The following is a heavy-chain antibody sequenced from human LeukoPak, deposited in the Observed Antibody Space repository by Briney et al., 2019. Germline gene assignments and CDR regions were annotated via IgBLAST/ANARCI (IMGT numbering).Heavy chain of an antibody. J-gene: IGHJ4*02. D-gene: IGHD4-17*01. CDR3: ARGATTVTTPFDY. Sequence: SETLSLTSTVSGGSISSYYWSWIQQPPGKGLEWIGYIYYSGSTNYNPSLKSRVTISVDTSKNQFSLKLSSVTAADTAVYYCARGATTVTTPFDYWGQGTLVTVSS. V-gene: IGHV4-59*01. CDR2: IYYSGST. CDR1: GGSISSYY.